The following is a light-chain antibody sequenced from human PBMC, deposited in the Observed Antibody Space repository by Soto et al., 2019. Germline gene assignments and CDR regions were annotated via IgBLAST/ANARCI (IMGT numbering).Light chain of an antibody. CDR1: QTFSSH. V-gene: IGKV3-11*01. Sequence: EIVLTQSPATLSLSPGERATLSCRASQTFSSHLAWYQQKPGQAPRLLIYDASKRATGIPARFSGRGSGTDSTLTISSFEPEDFAFYYCQQRSNWPPVITFGQGTRLEIK. CDR3: QQRSNWPPVIT. J-gene: IGKJ5*01. CDR2: DAS.